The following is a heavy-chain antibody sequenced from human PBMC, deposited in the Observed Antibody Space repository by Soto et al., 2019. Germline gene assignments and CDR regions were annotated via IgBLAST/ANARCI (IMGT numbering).Heavy chain of an antibody. CDR2: IYYSGST. Sequence: TSETLSLTCTVSGGSISSYYWSLIRPPPGKGLEWIGYIYYSGSTNYNPSLKSRVTISVDTSKNQFSLKLSSVTAADTAVYYCARVHPYCSSTSCYDVYYYYMDVWGNGTTVTVSS. V-gene: IGHV4-59*01. J-gene: IGHJ6*03. D-gene: IGHD2-2*01. CDR1: GGSISSYY. CDR3: ARVHPYCSSTSCYDVYYYYMDV.